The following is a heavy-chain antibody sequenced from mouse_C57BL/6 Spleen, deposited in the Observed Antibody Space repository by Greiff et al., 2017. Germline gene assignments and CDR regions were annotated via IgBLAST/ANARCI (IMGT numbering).Heavy chain of an antibody. V-gene: IGHV1-81*01. CDR3: ARSGVIYYDYGGGAWFAY. J-gene: IGHJ3*01. CDR2: IYPRSGNT. D-gene: IGHD2-4*01. CDR1: GYTFTSYG. Sequence: QVQLQQSGAELARPGASVKLSCKASGYTFTSYGISWVKQRTGQGLEWIGEIYPRSGNTYYNEKFKGKATLTADKSSSTAYMEIRSLTSEDSAVYFCARSGVIYYDYGGGAWFAYWGQGTLVTVSA.